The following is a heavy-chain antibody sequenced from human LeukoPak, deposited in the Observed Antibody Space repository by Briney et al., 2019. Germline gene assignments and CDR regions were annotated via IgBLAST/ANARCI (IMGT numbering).Heavy chain of an antibody. CDR1: GFTFSSYS. J-gene: IGHJ4*02. D-gene: IGHD2-2*01. V-gene: IGHV3-21*01. CDR2: ISSSSSYI. Sequence: TPGGSLRLSCAASGFTFSSYSMNWVRQAPGKGLEWVSSISSSSSYIYYADSVKGRFTISRDNAKNSLYLQMNSLRAEDTAVYYCARVDRQFCTSCYPRPIGYWGQGTLVTVSS. CDR3: ARVDRQFCTSCYPRPIGY.